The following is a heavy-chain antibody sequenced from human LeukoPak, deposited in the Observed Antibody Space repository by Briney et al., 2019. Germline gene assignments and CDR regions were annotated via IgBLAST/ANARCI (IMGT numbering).Heavy chain of an antibody. CDR2: IRRKGQSYTT. V-gene: IGHV3-72*01. CDR1: GFTFSDYI. CDR3: SRDGGEGGSSAFDI. J-gene: IGHJ3*02. D-gene: IGHD1-26*01. Sequence: PGGSLRLSCSASGFTFSDYILDWVRQAPGKGLEWVGRIRRKGQSYTTEYAASEKGRFTISIDDSKNSLYLHMNSLKSEDTAVYHCSRDGGEGGSSAFDIWGPGTMVTVSS.